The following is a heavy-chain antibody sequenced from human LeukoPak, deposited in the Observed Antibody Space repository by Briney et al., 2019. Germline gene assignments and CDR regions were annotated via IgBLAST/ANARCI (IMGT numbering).Heavy chain of an antibody. CDR2: IIPILGIA. CDR3: ARDPPYCGGDCYSSYEPDY. J-gene: IGHJ4*02. D-gene: IGHD2-21*02. V-gene: IGHV1-69*04. CDR1: GGTFSSYA. Sequence: SVKVSCKASGGTFSSYAISWVRPAPGQGLEWMGRIIPILGIANYAQKFQGRVTITADKSTSTAYMELSSLRSEDTAVYYCARDPPYCGGDCYSSYEPDYWGQGTLVTVSS.